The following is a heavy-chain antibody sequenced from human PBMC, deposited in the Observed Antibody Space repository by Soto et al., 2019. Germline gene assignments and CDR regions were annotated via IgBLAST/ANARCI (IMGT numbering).Heavy chain of an antibody. D-gene: IGHD2-2*01. CDR2: INSDGTTT. J-gene: IGHJ6*02. V-gene: IGHV3-74*01. CDR1: EIDFGNTW. CDR3: TTDGSYAQYV. Sequence: EVQLEVSGGGLVQPGGSLRLSFQVFEIDFGNTWMPWVRQVPGKGLVWVAYINSDGTTTTYADSVRGRFTISRDNAKNTVYLQMNSLRAEDTALYYCTTDGSYAQYVWGQGTAVTVSS.